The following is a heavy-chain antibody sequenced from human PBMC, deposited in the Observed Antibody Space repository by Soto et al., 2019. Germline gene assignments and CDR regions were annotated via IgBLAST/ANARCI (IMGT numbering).Heavy chain of an antibody. Sequence: GESLKISCKGSGYIFTSYWIGWGLQMRGKGLEWMGRIDPSDSYTNYSPSFQGHVTISADKSISTAYLQWSSLKASDTAMYYCATSVAGTHYYYGMDVWGQGTTVTVSS. CDR1: GYIFTSYW. D-gene: IGHD6-19*01. J-gene: IGHJ6*02. CDR2: IDPSDSYT. CDR3: ATSVAGTHYYYGMDV. V-gene: IGHV5-10-1*01.